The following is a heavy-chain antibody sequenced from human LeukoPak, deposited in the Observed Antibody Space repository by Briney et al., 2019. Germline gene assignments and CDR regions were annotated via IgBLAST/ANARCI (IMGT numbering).Heavy chain of an antibody. CDR1: GFTLSNYW. Sequence: GGSLELSCTASGFTLSNYWMTWVRQAPGKGLEWMAKIEKDGSATYYVDSMEGRFTVSRDNAANSLYLQMSNLGVEDTAVYSCARAGVTNQLGETYWYFDLWGRGTLVRVSS. CDR2: IEKDGSAT. J-gene: IGHJ2*01. V-gene: IGHV3-7*03. CDR3: ARAGVTNQLGETYWYFDL. D-gene: IGHD1-1*01.